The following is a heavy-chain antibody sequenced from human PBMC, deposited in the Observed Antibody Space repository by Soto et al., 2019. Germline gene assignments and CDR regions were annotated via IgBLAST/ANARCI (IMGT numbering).Heavy chain of an antibody. D-gene: IGHD2-2*01. CDR3: ARIGGRCSSTSCPAGDAFDI. V-gene: IGHV3-33*01. Sequence: GGSLRLSWAPSGFTFSSYGMHSVRLAPGKGRERVAVIWYDGSNKHYEESVKGRLTISRENSTNTLYLQMNSLRAEDTAVYYCARIGGRCSSTSCPAGDAFDIWGHGTMVTVSS. J-gene: IGHJ3*02. CDR2: IWYDGSNK. CDR1: GFTFSSYG.